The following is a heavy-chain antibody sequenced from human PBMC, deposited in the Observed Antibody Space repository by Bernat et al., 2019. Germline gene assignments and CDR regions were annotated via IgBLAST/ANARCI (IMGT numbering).Heavy chain of an antibody. D-gene: IGHD2-15*01. J-gene: IGHJ3*02. CDR2: INPNSGGT. V-gene: IGHV1-2*04. CDR3: ARVKEYCSGGSCYHDAFDI. Sequence: QVQLVQSGAEVKKPGASVKVSCKASGYTFTGYYTHWVRQAPGQGLEWMGWINPNSGGTNYAQKFQGWVTMTRDTSISTAYMELSRLRSDDTAVYYCARVKEYCSGGSCYHDAFDIWGQGTMVTVSS. CDR1: GYTFTGYY.